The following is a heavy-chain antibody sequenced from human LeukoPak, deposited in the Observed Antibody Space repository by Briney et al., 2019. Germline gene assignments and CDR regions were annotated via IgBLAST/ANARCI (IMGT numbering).Heavy chain of an antibody. CDR1: GGSISSYY. D-gene: IGHD4-17*01. Sequence: PSETLSLTCTVSGGSISSYYWSWIRQPPGKGLEWIGYIYYSGSTNYNPSLKSRVTISVDTSKNQFSLKLSSVTAADTAVYYCARRTDYGDYAQHAFDIWGQGTMVTVSS. J-gene: IGHJ3*02. V-gene: IGHV4-59*08. CDR3: ARRTDYGDYAQHAFDI. CDR2: IYYSGST.